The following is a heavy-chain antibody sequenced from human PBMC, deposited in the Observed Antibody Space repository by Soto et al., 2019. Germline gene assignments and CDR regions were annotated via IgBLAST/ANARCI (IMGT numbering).Heavy chain of an antibody. V-gene: IGHV4-39*01. CDR3: VSHFPRYSRGWSASPQFAP. J-gene: IGHJ5*02. D-gene: IGHD6-19*01. CDR2: IHDTGTT. Sequence: QVQLQQSGPGLVKPSETLSLTCTVSGVSVGWTTNYWAWIRQPPGKGLEWIGSIHDTGTTYNPSLRSRVSTSLDTSNNEFSLKVTSVPVADTPVYFCVSHFPRYSRGWSASPQFAPWGQGIMVPVS. CDR1: GVSVGWTTNY.